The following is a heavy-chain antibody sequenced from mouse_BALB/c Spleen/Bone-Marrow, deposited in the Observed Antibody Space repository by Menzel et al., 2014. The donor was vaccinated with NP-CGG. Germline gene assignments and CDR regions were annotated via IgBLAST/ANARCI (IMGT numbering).Heavy chain of an antibody. D-gene: IGHD2-4*01. CDR3: ARGAIYYDYGRSFAY. V-gene: IGHV7-3*02. CDR1: GLTFTDYY. J-gene: IGHJ3*01. Sequence: EVQRVESGGGLVQPGGSLRLSCATSGLTFTDYYMSWVRQPPGKALECLGFIRNKANGYTTDYSASVKGRFTISRDNSQSLLYLQMNTLRTEDSAPYSCARGAIYYDYGRSFAYWGQGTLVTVSA. CDR2: IRNKANGYTT.